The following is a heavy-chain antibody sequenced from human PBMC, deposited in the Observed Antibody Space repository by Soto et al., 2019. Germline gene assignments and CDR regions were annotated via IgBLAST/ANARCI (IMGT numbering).Heavy chain of an antibody. CDR1: GGSFSDAF. CDR2: VFHTGTT. D-gene: IGHD1-7*01. V-gene: IGHV4-34*12. Sequence: QVHLQQWGAGLLKPSGTLSLTCAVSGGSFSDAFWSWVRQSPGRGLEWIGEVFHTGTTNYNPSLKSRGTLSVDSAKNQFSLRLTSVTAADSAVYYCARAPRELLAEGPLFLYYYYGLDVWGQGTTVTVSS. J-gene: IGHJ6*02. CDR3: ARAPRELLAEGPLFLYYYYGLDV.